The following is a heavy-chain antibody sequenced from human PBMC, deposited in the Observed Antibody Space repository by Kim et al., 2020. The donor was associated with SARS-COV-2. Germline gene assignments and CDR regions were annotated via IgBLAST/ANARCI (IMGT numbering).Heavy chain of an antibody. V-gene: IGHV1-69*13. Sequence: SVKVSCKASGGIFNSYSFSWVRQAPGQGPEWMGGIFPLFGRTKYSQKFQDRVTITADESTSTAYVELSLLTSEDTAVYFCARGTEADCSGGTCFPYFFDIWGQGTLVTVSS. CDR3: ARGTEADCSGGTCFPYFFDI. CDR2: IFPLFGRT. D-gene: IGHD2-15*01. CDR1: GGIFNSYS. J-gene: IGHJ4*02.